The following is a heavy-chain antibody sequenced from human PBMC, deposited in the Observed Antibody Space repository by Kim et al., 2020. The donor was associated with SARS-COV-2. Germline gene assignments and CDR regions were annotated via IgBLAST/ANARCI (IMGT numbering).Heavy chain of an antibody. CDR1: GYTFTSYA. CDR2: INADNGNT. D-gene: IGHD3-22*01. V-gene: IGHV1-3*01. CDR3: ARGGWTNYYDSSGYPYYFDY. J-gene: IGHJ4*02. Sequence: ASVKVSCKASGYTFTSYAMHWVRQAPGQRLEWMGWINADNGNTKYSQKFQGRVTITRDTSASTAYMELSSLRSEDTAVYYCARGGWTNYYDSSGYPYYFDYWGQGTLVTVSS.